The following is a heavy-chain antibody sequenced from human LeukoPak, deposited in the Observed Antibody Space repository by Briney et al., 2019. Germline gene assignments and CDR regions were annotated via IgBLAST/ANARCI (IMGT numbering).Heavy chain of an antibody. J-gene: IGHJ4*02. CDR1: GFGFSGSS. CDR3: TRHKPVGDLPFDY. V-gene: IGHV3-73*01. D-gene: IGHD4-17*01. Sequence: PGGSLRLSCAASGFGFSGSSMHWVRQASGKGLEWVGRIRSKANSYATTYAASVKGRFTISRDDSKNTAYLQMNSLKTEDTAVYYCTRHKPVGDLPFDYRVQGTLVTVSS. CDR2: IRSKANSYAT.